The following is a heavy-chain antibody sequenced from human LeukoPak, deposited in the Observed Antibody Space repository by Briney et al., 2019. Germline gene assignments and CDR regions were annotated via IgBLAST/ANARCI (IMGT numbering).Heavy chain of an antibody. CDR2: IYYSGST. CDR3: ARIPFDRDGYKRNDY. J-gene: IGHJ4*02. Sequence: SETLSLTCTVSGGSVSSGSYYWSWIRQPPGKGLEWIGYIYYSGSTNYNPSLKSRVTISVDTSRNQFSLRLSSVTAADTAVYYCARIPFDRDGYKRNDYWGQGTLVTVSS. V-gene: IGHV4-61*01. D-gene: IGHD5-24*01. CDR1: GGSVSSGSYY.